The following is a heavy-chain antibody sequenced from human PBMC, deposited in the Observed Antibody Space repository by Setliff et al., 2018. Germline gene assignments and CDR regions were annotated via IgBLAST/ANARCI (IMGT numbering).Heavy chain of an antibody. CDR3: ARTRGLDV. J-gene: IGHJ6*02. V-gene: IGHV1-69*10. Sequence: GASVKVSCKASGYTFTSYAISWVRQAPGQGLEWMGGIIPILGIANYAQKFQGRVTMTRNTSISTAYMELSSLRSEDTAVYYCARTRGLDVWGQGTTVTVSS. CDR1: GYTFTSYA. CDR2: IIPILGIA.